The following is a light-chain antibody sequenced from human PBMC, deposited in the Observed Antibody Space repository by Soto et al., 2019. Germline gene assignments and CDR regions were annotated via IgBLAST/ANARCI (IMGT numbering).Light chain of an antibody. CDR3: CSYAGSSTHYV. CDR1: SSDVGSYNL. J-gene: IGLJ1*01. V-gene: IGLV2-23*02. CDR2: EVS. Sequence: QSALTQPASVSGSPGQSITISCTGTSSDVGSYNLVSWYQQHPGKAPKLMIYEVSKRPSGVSNRFSGSKSGNTASLTTSGLQAEDEADYYCCSYAGSSTHYVFGTGTKLTVL.